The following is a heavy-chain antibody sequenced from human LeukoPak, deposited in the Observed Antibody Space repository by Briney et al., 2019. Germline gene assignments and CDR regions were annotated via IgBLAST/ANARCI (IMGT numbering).Heavy chain of an antibody. J-gene: IGHJ4*02. V-gene: IGHV4-38-2*01. Sequence: SETLSLTCAVSGYSISSGYYWGWIRQPPGKGLEWIGSIHQSGSTYHNPSLKSRLTISVDTSNNQFSLKLSSVTAADTAVYFCARMLKYSSAEDYWGQGTLVTVFS. CDR3: ARMLKYSSAEDY. D-gene: IGHD6-19*01. CDR2: IHQSGST. CDR1: GYSISSGYY.